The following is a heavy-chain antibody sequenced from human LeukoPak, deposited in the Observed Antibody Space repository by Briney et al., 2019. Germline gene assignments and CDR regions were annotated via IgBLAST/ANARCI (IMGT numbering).Heavy chain of an antibody. V-gene: IGHV3-21*01. CDR2: ISSSSSYI. D-gene: IGHD3-3*01. CDR3: ARDGLLRFLEWLPRYYGMDV. Sequence: GSLRLSCAASGFTFSSYSMNWVRQAPGKGLEWVSSISSSSSYIYYADSVKGRITISRDNAKNSLYLQMNSLRAEDTAVYYCARDGLLRFLEWLPRYYGMDVWGQGTTVTVSS. CDR1: GFTFSSYS. J-gene: IGHJ6*02.